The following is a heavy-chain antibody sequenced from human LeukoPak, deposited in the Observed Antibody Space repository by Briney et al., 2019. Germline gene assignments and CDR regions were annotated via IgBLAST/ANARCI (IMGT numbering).Heavy chain of an antibody. D-gene: IGHD3-3*01. CDR2: IYCSGST. V-gene: IGHV4-39*01. CDR1: GGSISSSSYY. CDR3: ASRVYYDFWSGFQSDY. Sequence: SETLSLTCTVSGGSISSSSYYWGWIRQPPGKGLEWIGSIYCSGSTYYNPSLKSRVTISVDTSKNQFSLKLSSVTAADTAVYYCASRVYYDFWSGFQSDYWGQGTLVTVSS. J-gene: IGHJ4*02.